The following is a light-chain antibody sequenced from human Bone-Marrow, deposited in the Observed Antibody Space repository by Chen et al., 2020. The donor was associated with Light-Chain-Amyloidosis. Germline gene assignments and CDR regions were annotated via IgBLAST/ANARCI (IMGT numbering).Light chain of an antibody. V-gene: IGLV3-21*02. J-gene: IGLJ3*02. Sequence: SSVLTHPSSVSVAPGQTDTSACGGNNIGSTSVHWYQQTPGQAPLLVVYDDSDRPSGIPERLSGSNSGNTATLTISRVEAGDEADYYCQVWDRSSDRPVFGGGTKLTVL. CDR1: NIGSTS. CDR2: DDS. CDR3: QVWDRSSDRPV.